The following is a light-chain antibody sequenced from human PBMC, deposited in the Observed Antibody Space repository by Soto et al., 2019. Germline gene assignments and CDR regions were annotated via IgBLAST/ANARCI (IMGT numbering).Light chain of an antibody. V-gene: IGKV1-5*03. J-gene: IGKJ2*01. CDR2: KTS. Sequence: DIQMTQSPSTLSASVGDRVTITCRARQNIVNWLAWYQQKPGKAPNLLIYKTSTLQRGVPSRFSGSGSGTEFTLSISSLQPDDFATYYCQQYDSHPMYTFGQGTEVDIK. CDR1: QNIVNW. CDR3: QQYDSHPMYT.